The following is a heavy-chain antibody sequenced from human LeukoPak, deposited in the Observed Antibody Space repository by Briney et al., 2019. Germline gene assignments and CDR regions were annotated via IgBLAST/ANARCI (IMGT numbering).Heavy chain of an antibody. J-gene: IGHJ6*03. D-gene: IGHD2-2*01. CDR2: ISSSSSYI. Sequence: GGSLRLSCAASGFTFSSYSMNWVRQAPGKGLEWVSSISSSSSYIYYADSVKGRFTISRDNAKNSLYLQMNSLRAEDTAVYYCARLGAPAHLLYYYYMDVWGKGTTVTVSS. V-gene: IGHV3-21*01. CDR1: GFTFSSYS. CDR3: ARLGAPAHLLYYYYMDV.